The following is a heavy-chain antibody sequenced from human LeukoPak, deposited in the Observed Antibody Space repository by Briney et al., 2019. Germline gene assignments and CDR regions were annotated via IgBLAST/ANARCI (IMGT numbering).Heavy chain of an antibody. CDR3: ARAGITMVRGVTRNYYGMDV. Sequence: ASVKVSCKASGGTFSSYAISWVRQAPGQGLEWMGWINPNSGGTNYAQKFQGRVTMTRDTSISTAYMELSRLRSDDTAVYYCARAGITMVRGVTRNYYGMDVWGQGTTVTVSS. V-gene: IGHV1-2*02. D-gene: IGHD3-10*01. J-gene: IGHJ6*02. CDR1: GGTFSSYA. CDR2: INPNSGGT.